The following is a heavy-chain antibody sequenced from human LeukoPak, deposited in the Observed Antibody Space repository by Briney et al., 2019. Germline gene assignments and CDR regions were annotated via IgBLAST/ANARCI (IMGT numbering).Heavy chain of an antibody. CDR1: GYTFTNYD. CDR3: ARVTGSIDY. Sequence: ASVKVSCKASGYTFTNYDINWVRQATGQGLEWMGWMNPKSGYTGYAQKFQGRVTMTRDTSISTAYMELGSLRSEDTAVYYCARVTGSIDYWGQGNLVTVSS. J-gene: IGHJ4*02. V-gene: IGHV1-8*01. D-gene: IGHD1-26*01. CDR2: MNPKSGYT.